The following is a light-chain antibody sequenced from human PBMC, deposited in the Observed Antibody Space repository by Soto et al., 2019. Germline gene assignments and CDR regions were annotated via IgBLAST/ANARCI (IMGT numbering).Light chain of an antibody. CDR1: SSDVGGYNY. Sequence: QSVLTQPSSASGSPGQSVTISCTGTSSDVGGYNYVSWYQQHPGKAPKVMIYEVSKRPSGVPDRFSGSKSGNTASLTVSGLQAEDEADYYCSSYAGSNNLVFGGGTKLTVL. V-gene: IGLV2-8*01. CDR2: EVS. J-gene: IGLJ2*01. CDR3: SSYAGSNNLV.